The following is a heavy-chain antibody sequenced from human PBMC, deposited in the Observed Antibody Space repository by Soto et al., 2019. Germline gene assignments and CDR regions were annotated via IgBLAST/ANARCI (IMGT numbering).Heavy chain of an antibody. Sequence: SVKVSCKASGGTFSSYAISWVRQAPGQGLEWMGGIIPIFGTANYAQKFQGRVTITADESTSTAYMELSSLRSEDTAVYYCAGAPTYDFWSGNELGGYYYGMDVWGQGTTVTVSS. CDR1: GGTFSSYA. CDR2: IIPIFGTA. D-gene: IGHD3-3*01. V-gene: IGHV1-69*13. J-gene: IGHJ6*02. CDR3: AGAPTYDFWSGNELGGYYYGMDV.